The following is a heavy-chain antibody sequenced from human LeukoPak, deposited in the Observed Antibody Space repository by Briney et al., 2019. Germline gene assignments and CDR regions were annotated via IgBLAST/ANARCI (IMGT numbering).Heavy chain of an antibody. V-gene: IGHV3-30*04. Sequence: GRSLRLSCAASGFTFSSYAMHWVRQAPGKGLEWVAVISYDGSNKYYADSVKGRFTISRDSSKNTLYLQMNSLSAEDTAVYYCASSSRRSAKKVYNWFDPWGQGTLVTVSP. CDR3: ASSSRRSAKKVYNWFDP. D-gene: IGHD6-13*01. J-gene: IGHJ5*02. CDR2: ISYDGSNK. CDR1: GFTFSSYA.